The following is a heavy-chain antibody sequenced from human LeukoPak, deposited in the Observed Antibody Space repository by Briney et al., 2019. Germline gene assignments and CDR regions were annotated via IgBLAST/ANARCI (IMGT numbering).Heavy chain of an antibody. J-gene: IGHJ6*03. D-gene: IGHD3-10*01. CDR1: GGSINSSYYY. CDR2: IYYSGST. CDR3: ARRGGIIRGVASYYYMDV. Sequence: NPSETLSLTRTVSGGSINSSYYYWGWIRQPPGKGLEWIGSIYYSGSTYYNPSLKSRVTISVDTSQNQFSLKLSSVTAADTAAYYCARRGGIIRGVASYYYMDVWGKGTTVTISS. V-gene: IGHV4-39*01.